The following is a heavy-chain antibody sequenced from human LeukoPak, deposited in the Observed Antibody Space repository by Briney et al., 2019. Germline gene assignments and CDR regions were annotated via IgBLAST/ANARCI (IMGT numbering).Heavy chain of an antibody. V-gene: IGHV4-34*01. J-gene: IGHJ4*02. D-gene: IGHD1-26*01. Sequence: SETLSLTCAVDGGSFSGYYWSWIRQAPGKGLEGIGEINHSGSTNYNPSLKSPVTISVDTSKNQFSLKLSSVTAADTAVYYCAREGDSGSFDFDYWGQGTLVTVSS. CDR3: AREGDSGSFDFDY. CDR2: INHSGST. CDR1: GGSFSGYY.